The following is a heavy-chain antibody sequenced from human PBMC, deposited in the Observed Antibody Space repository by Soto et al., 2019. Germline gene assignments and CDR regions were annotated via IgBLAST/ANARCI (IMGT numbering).Heavy chain of an antibody. D-gene: IGHD5-18*01. J-gene: IGHJ6*02. Sequence: SETLSLTCAVYGGSFSGYYWSWIRQPPGKGLEWIGEINHSGSTNYNPSLKSRVTISVDTSKSQFSLKLSSVTAADTAVYYCARRKKPGYSYDYGMDVWGQGTTVTVSS. CDR3: ARRKKPGYSYDYGMDV. CDR1: GGSFSGYY. V-gene: IGHV4-34*01. CDR2: INHSGST.